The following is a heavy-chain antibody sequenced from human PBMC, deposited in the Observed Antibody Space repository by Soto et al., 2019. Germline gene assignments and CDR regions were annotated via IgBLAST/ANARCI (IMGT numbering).Heavy chain of an antibody. CDR1: GFTFSSYW. V-gene: IGHV3-74*01. CDR3: ARRGSGVTRGLHY. Sequence: EVQLVESRGGLVQPGGSLRLSCAASGFTFSSYWMHWVRQAPGKGLVWISRINTDGSSTSYVDSVQGRFTISRDNGKNTLFLQMYSLRGEDTAVYYCARRGSGVTRGLHYWGQGTLVTVSS. D-gene: IGHD2-15*01. CDR2: INTDGSST. J-gene: IGHJ4*02.